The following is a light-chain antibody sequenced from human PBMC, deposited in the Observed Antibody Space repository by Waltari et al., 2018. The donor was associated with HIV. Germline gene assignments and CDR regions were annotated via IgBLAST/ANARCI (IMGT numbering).Light chain of an antibody. V-gene: IGKV1-39*01. CDR1: QTINNY. Sequence: DIQMTQSPSSLSASIGDRVTMTCRASQTINNYLIWYQQRPWKAPKVLIYGASVLKSGVPSRFSGSGSGTDFTLTISSLQPEDFATYYCQQSYRSPTFGGGTKLEIK. J-gene: IGKJ4*01. CDR3: QQSYRSPT. CDR2: GAS.